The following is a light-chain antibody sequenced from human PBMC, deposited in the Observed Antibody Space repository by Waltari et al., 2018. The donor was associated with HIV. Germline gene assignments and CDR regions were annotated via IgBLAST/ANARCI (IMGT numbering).Light chain of an antibody. Sequence: QPVLTQPPSVSASPGQNLTISRSCRGSHLGNHYVSLYQQFPGKAPRLLIYENNRRASEVPGRVSGSKSGPTATLDISGLQTGDEADYYCGTKDDNVILGLFGTGTWVTVL. J-gene: IGLJ1*01. CDR2: ENN. V-gene: IGLV1-51*02. CDR3: GTKDDNVILGL. CDR1: GSHLGNHY.